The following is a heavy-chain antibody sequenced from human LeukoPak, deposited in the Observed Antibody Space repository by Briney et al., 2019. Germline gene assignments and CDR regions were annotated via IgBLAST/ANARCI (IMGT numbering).Heavy chain of an antibody. J-gene: IGHJ4*02. CDR3: AREVDQGSKYYFDY. V-gene: IGHV3-66*01. D-gene: IGHD3-10*01. CDR1: GFTVSSSY. Sequence: PGGSLRPSCAVSGFTVSSSYMSWVRQAPGKGLEWVSVIYAGENTYYADSVKGRFTISRDNAKNTLYLQMNSLRAEDTAVYYCAREVDQGSKYYFDYWGQGTLVTVSS. CDR2: IYAGENT.